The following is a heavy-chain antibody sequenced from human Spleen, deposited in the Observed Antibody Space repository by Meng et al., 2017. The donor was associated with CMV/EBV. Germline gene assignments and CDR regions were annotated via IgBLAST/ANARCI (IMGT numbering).Heavy chain of an antibody. V-gene: IGHV4-4*02. J-gene: IGHJ4*02. CDR1: GGSISSYNW. D-gene: IGHD6-19*01. Sequence: VSGGSISSYNWWSWVRQPPGKGLEWIGEIFHSGSTTYNPSLKSRVTISVDKSKNQFSLKLRSVTAADTAVYYCARGVGGVAGFMGYWGQGTLVTISS. CDR3: ARGVGGVAGFMGY. CDR2: IFHSGST.